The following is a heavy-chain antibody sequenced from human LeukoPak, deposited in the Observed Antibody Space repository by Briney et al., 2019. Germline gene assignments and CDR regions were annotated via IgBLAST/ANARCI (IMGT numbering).Heavy chain of an antibody. V-gene: IGHV3-23*01. Sequence: GGSLRLSCAASGFTFSSYAMSWVRQAPGKGLEWVSAISGSGGSTHYADSMKGRFTISRDNSKDTLYLQMNGPRAEDTAVYYCAKVVDTGRGYYLDYWGQGTLVTVSS. CDR1: GFTFSSYA. CDR2: ISGSGGST. CDR3: AKVVDTGRGYYLDY. J-gene: IGHJ4*02. D-gene: IGHD3-22*01.